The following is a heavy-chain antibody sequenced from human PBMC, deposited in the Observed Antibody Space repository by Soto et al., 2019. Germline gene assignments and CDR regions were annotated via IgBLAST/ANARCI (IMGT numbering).Heavy chain of an antibody. CDR1: SAPVSSTTYT. V-gene: IGHV4-39*01. CDR3: SCIFSGGYGYGFYYYGMDV. J-gene: IGHJ6*02. CDR2: VYYGGRS. Sequence: SETLSLTCTVSSAPVSSTTYTWGWIRQPPGKGQKWVASVYYGGRSYYNPTLNSRVTISVDTSKNQFSLKLSSVTAADTAVYYCSCIFSGGYGYGFYYYGMDVWGQGTTVTVSS. D-gene: IGHD5-18*01.